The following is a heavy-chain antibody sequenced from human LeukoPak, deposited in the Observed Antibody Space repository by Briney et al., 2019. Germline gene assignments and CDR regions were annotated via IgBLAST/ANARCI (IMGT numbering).Heavy chain of an antibody. D-gene: IGHD4-17*01. J-gene: IGHJ6*03. V-gene: IGHV3-20*04. CDR2: TNWNGRST. CDR3: ARSGVDYGDYYYMDV. CDR1: GFTFDDYG. Sequence: PGGSLRLSCAASGFTFDDYGMSWVRQAPGKGLEWVSGTNWNGRSTGYADSVKGRFTISRDNAKNSLYLQMNSLRAEGTALYYCARSGVDYGDYYYMDVWGKGTTVTVSS.